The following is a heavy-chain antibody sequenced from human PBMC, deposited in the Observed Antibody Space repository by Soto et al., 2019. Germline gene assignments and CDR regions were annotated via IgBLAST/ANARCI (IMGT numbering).Heavy chain of an antibody. CDR2: ISYDGNNR. V-gene: IGHV3-30*03. CDR1: GFTFSSYA. J-gene: IGHJ4*02. Sequence: GGSLRLSCAASGFTFSSYAMHWVRQPPGKGLQWLAVISYDGNNRYYADSVEGRFTISRDNSKNTVYLQMNSLRLEDTAVYYCARGPSYSDSYFDYWGQGTLVTVSS. D-gene: IGHD4-17*01. CDR3: ARGPSYSDSYFDY.